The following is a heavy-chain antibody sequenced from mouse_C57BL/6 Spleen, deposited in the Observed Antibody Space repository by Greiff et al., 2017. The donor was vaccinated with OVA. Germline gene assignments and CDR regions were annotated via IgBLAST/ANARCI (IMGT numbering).Heavy chain of an antibody. CDR3: ARHRPSYDYEGYFDY. D-gene: IGHD2-4*01. CDR1: GFTFSSYG. V-gene: IGHV5-6*01. J-gene: IGHJ2*01. CDR2: ISSGGSYT. Sequence: EVKLVESGGDLVKPGGSLKLSCAASGFTFSSYGMSWVRQTPDKRLEWVATISSGGSYTYYPDSVKGRFTISRDNAKNTLYLQMSSLKSDDTAMYYCARHRPSYDYEGYFDYWGQGTTLTVSS.